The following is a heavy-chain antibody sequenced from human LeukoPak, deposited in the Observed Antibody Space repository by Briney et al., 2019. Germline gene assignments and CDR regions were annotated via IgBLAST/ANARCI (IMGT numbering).Heavy chain of an antibody. J-gene: IGHJ3*02. D-gene: IGHD3-22*01. V-gene: IGHV4-34*01. CDR1: GGSFSGYY. Sequence: SETLSLTCAVYGGSFSGYYWSWIRQPPGKGLEWIGEINHSGSTNYNPSLKSRVTISVDTSKNQFSLKLSSVTAADTAVYYCAREGNDSSGYYPDAFDIWGQGTMVTASS. CDR3: AREGNDSSGYYPDAFDI. CDR2: INHSGST.